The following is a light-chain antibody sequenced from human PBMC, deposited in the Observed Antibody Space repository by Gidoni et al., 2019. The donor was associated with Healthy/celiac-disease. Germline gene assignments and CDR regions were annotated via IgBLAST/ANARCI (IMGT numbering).Light chain of an antibody. Sequence: EIVLTQSPGTLSLSPEERATLSCRASQSVSSSYLAWYKQKPGKAPRLLTDGASSRATGIPHRFSGSGSGTDFTLTISRLEPEDFAVYYCQQYGSSPFTFGPGTKVDIK. CDR1: QSVSSSY. CDR3: QQYGSSPFT. J-gene: IGKJ3*01. V-gene: IGKV3-20*01. CDR2: GAS.